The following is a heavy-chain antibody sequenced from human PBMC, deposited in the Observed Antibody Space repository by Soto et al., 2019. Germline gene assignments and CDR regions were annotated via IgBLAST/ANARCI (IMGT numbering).Heavy chain of an antibody. V-gene: IGHV3-33*01. CDR3: ARDRLVPYGYGMDV. Sequence: QMQLVESGGGVVQPGRSLRLSCAASGFTFRSYGIHWVRQAPGKGLEWVALIWFDGSKKYYVDSVKGRFAVSRDNSQNTLYLQMNSLRVEYTAVYYCARDRLVPYGYGMDVWGQGTTVTVSS. D-gene: IGHD2-2*01. J-gene: IGHJ6*02. CDR1: GFTFRSYG. CDR2: IWFDGSKK.